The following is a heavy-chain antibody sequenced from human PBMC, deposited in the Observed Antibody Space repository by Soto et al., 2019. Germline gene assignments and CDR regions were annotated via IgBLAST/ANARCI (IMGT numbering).Heavy chain of an antibody. CDR2: IYWDDDK. V-gene: IGHV2-5*02. CDR1: GFSLSTSGVG. Sequence: QITLKESGPTLVKPTQTLTLTCTFSGFSLSTSGVGVGWIRQPPGKALEWLALIYWDDDKRYSPSLKSRLTITKDTSKNQVVLTMTNMDPVDTATYYCAHQKLVVVPGDAHWYFDLWGRGTLVTVSS. D-gene: IGHD2-2*01. CDR3: AHQKLVVVPGDAHWYFDL. J-gene: IGHJ2*01.